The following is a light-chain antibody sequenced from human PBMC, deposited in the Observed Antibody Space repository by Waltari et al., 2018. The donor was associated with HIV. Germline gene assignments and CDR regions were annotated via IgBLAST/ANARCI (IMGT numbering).Light chain of an antibody. CDR1: QNIRRA. J-gene: IGKJ4*01. Sequence: DIQMTQSPYSVSASVGGAVSISCRARQNIRRALAWYLLKPGRAPRLLIYEASRLDDGVPTRFKGSGSRSNFTLGITNLQPEDFAIYFCQQAKNFPHTFAGGTRVE. CDR2: EAS. CDR3: QQAKNFPHT. V-gene: IGKV1-12*01.